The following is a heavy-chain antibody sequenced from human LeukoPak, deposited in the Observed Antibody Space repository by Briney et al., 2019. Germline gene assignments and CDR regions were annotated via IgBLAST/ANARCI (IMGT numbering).Heavy chain of an antibody. D-gene: IGHD2-8*01. Sequence: GGSLRLSCAASGFTFNNYALSWVRQAPGQGLQWVSAISGSGGRTYYADSVKGRFTISRDNYRNTLYLQMNSLRVEDTAIYYCAKEAPSSEQMVYVDSWGQGVLVIVSS. CDR3: AKEAPSSEQMVYVDS. V-gene: IGHV3-23*01. CDR2: ISGSGGRT. J-gene: IGHJ4*02. CDR1: GFTFNNYA.